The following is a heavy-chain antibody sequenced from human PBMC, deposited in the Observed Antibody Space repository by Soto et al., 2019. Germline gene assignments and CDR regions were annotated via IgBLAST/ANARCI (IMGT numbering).Heavy chain of an antibody. V-gene: IGHV1-69*01. J-gene: IGHJ4*02. CDR2: SIPIFGTA. CDR3: ASSPMVRGVIMSTWFDY. CDR1: GGTFISYA. Sequence: ASVKVSCKAAGGTFISYAISWVRQAPGQGLEWMGGSIPIFGTANYAQTFQGRVTSTADESTSTAYMELSSLRSEDTAVYYCASSPMVRGVIMSTWFDYWGQGTLVNVSS. D-gene: IGHD3-10*01.